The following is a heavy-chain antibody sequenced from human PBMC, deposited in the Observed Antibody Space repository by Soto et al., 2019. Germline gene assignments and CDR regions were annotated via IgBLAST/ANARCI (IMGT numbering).Heavy chain of an antibody. J-gene: IGHJ5*01. CDR1: GFTFSSYG. CDR3: AKDRRAGGNYGFYFDF. D-gene: IGHD1-7*01. Sequence: PGGSLRLSCAASGFTFSSYGMTWVRQAPGKGLGWVSFSSATGAGTYYAGSVKGRFTISRDKSKNTLDLQMTSLRADDTAVYYCAKDRRAGGNYGFYFDFWGQGALVTVSS. V-gene: IGHV3-23*01. CDR2: SSATGAGT.